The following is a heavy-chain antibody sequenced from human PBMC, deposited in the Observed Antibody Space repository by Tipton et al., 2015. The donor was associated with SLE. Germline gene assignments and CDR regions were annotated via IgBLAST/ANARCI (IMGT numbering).Heavy chain of an antibody. CDR2: IYTSGST. D-gene: IGHD3-3*01. J-gene: IGHJ5*02. V-gene: IGHV4-61*02. CDR1: GGSISSGSYY. Sequence: TLSLTCTVSGGSISSGSYYWSWIRQPAGKGLEWIGRIYTSGSTNYNPPLRSRVTISQDTSKNQVSLKLRSVTASDTAFYYCARGTPFMEWERNWFDPWGQGTLVIVST. CDR3: ARGTPFMEWERNWFDP.